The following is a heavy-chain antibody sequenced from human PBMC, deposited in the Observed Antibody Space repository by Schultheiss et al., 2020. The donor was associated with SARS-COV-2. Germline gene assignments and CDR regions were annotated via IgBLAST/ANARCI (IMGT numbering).Heavy chain of an antibody. V-gene: IGHV3-74*01. J-gene: IGHJ6*02. CDR1: GFTFSSYA. CDR2: INSDGSST. CDR3: ARELNYDILTGHTYYYYGMDV. D-gene: IGHD3-9*01. Sequence: GESLKISCAASGFTFSSYAMSWVRQAPGKGLVWVSRINSDGSSTSYADSVKGRFTISRDNAKNTLYLQMNSLRAEDTAVYYCARELNYDILTGHTYYYYGMDVWGQGTTVTVSS.